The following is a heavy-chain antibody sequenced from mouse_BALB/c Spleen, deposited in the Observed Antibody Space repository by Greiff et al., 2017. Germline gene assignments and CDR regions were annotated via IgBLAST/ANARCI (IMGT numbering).Heavy chain of an antibody. V-gene: IGHV1S29*02. D-gene: IGHD4-1*01. CDR3: ARVWEYFDY. J-gene: IGHJ2*01. Sequence: EVQLQQSGAELVRPGVSVKISCKGSGYTFTDYNMHWVKQSHGKSLEWIGYIYPYNGGTGYNQKFKSKATLTVDNSSSTAYMELRSLTSEDSAVYYGARVWEYFDYWGQGTTLTVSS. CDR2: IYPYNGGT. CDR1: GYTFTDYN.